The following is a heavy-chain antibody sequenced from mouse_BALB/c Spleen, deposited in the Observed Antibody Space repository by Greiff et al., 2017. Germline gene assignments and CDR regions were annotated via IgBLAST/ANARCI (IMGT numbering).Heavy chain of an antibody. J-gene: IGHJ3*01. V-gene: IGHV3-2*02. CDR2: ISYSGST. Sequence: VQLQQSGPGLVKPSQSLSLTCTVTGYSITSDYAWNWIRQFPGNKLEWMGYISYSGSTSYNPSLKSRISITRDTSKNQFFLQLNSVTTEDTATYYCARSYYGYDWFAYWGQGTLVTVSA. CDR1: GYSITSDYA. D-gene: IGHD2-9*01. CDR3: ARSYYGYDWFAY.